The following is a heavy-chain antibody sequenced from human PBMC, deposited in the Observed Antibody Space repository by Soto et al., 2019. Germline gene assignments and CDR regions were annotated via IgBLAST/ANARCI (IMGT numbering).Heavy chain of an antibody. V-gene: IGHV3-30*18. J-gene: IGHJ6*02. CDR1: GFTFSGYG. CDR3: AKDRKTIFGVVPLSGGMDV. CDR2: ISYEGSNK. Sequence: GGSLRLSCVASGFTFSGYGMHWVRQAPGKGLEWVAVISYEGSNKYYADSVKGRFTISRDNSINTMYLEMNSLRAEDTAVYYCAKDRKTIFGVVPLSGGMDVWGQVTTVTVSS. D-gene: IGHD3-3*01.